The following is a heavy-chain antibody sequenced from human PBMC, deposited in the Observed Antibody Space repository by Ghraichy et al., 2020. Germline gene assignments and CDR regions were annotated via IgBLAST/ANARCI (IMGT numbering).Heavy chain of an antibody. J-gene: IGHJ4*02. CDR2: TYYRSKWYH. D-gene: IGHD6-19*01. CDR1: GDSVSSNSVA. CDR3: ARAGYSSGWGFDY. Sequence: TLSLTCAISGDSVSSNSVAWNWIRQSPSRGLEWLGRTYYRSKWYHDYAVSVKSRITINPDTSKNQFSLQLNSVTPEDTAVYYCARAGYSSGWGFDYWGQETLVTVSS. V-gene: IGHV6-1*01.